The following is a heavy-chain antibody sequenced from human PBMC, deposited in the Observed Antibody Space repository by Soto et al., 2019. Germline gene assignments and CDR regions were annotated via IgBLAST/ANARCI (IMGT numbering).Heavy chain of an antibody. J-gene: IGHJ2*01. V-gene: IGHV4-39*01. Sequence: QLQLQESGPGLVKPSETLTLTCSVSGGSISSSSYYWGWIRQPPGKGLAWIGSSYYSGSTYYNPSRKRRDPITSDTPKIQFSLKLSSVVPAHTAGYYCAKHADDANYDFWGEPGAFWYFDLWGRGTLVAFSS. CDR2: SYYSGST. D-gene: IGHD3-3*01. CDR1: GGSISSSSYY. CDR3: AKHADDANYDFWGEPGAFWYFDL.